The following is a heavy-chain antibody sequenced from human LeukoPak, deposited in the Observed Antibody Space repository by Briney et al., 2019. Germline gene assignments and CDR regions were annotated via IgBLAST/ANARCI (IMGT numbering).Heavy chain of an antibody. D-gene: IGHD3-3*01. J-gene: IGHJ4*02. Sequence: VSVTVSCTASGYTFTSYGISWVRQAPGQGLEWMGWISAYNGNTNYAQKLQGRVTMTTDTSTSTAYMELRSLRSDDTAVYYCARDRGGAYDFWSGYYRYFDYWGQGTLVTVSS. CDR2: ISAYNGNT. CDR3: ARDRGGAYDFWSGYYRYFDY. V-gene: IGHV1-18*01. CDR1: GYTFTSYG.